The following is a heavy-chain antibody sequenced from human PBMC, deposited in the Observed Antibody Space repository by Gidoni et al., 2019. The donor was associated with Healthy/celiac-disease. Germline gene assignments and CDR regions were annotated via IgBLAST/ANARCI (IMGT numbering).Heavy chain of an antibody. D-gene: IGHD3-22*01. CDR2: IYYSGST. Sequence: QVQLQESGPGLVKPSQTLSLTCTVSGGSSSRGGYYWSWIRQHPGKGLEWIGSIYYSGSTYYNPSLKSRVTISVDTSKIQFSLKLSSVTAADTAVYYCASNFYDSSGYYGLRYWGQGTLVTVSS. CDR3: ASNFYDSSGYYGLRY. J-gene: IGHJ4*02. V-gene: IGHV4-31*03. CDR1: GGSSSRGGYY.